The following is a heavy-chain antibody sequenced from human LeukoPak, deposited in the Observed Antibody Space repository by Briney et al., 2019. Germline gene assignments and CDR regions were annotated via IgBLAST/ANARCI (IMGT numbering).Heavy chain of an antibody. V-gene: IGHV1-2*06. J-gene: IGHJ4*02. CDR2: INPNSGGT. Sequence: GASVKVSCKASGYTFTGYYMHWVRQAPGQGLEWMGRINPNSGGTNYVQKFQGRVTMTRDTSISTAYMEPSRLRSDDTAVYYCVLEVLSSGWVFWGQGTLVTVSS. D-gene: IGHD6-19*01. CDR3: VLEVLSSGWVF. CDR1: GYTFTGYY.